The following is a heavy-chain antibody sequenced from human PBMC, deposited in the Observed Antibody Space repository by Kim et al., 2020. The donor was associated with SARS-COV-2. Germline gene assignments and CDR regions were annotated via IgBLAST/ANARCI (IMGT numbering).Heavy chain of an antibody. CDR1: GYTFTSYY. CDR2: INPSGGST. Sequence: ASVKVSCKASGYTFTSYYMHWVRQAPGQGLEWMGIINPSGGSTSYAQKFQGRVTMTRDTSTSTVYMELSSLRSEDTAVYYCARDPLNGWYAHYYYGMDVWGQGTTVTVSS. J-gene: IGHJ6*02. D-gene: IGHD6-19*01. CDR3: ARDPLNGWYAHYYYGMDV. V-gene: IGHV1-46*01.